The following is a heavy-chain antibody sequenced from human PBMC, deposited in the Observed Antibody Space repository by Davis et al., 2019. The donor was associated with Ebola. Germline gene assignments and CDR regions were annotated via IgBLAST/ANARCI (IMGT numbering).Heavy chain of an antibody. V-gene: IGHV1-2*02. CDR2: INPNSGGT. D-gene: IGHD2-2*02. CDR1: GYIFAGYY. CDR3: ARRGDCGRTTCYMGLDAFDV. Sequence: ASVKVSCKASGYIFAGYYMHWVRQAPGQGLEWMGWINPNSGGTKFAQKFQGRVTMTRDTSINTAYMELNSLTSDDTAMYYCARRGDCGRTTCYMGLDAFDVWGQGTTVAVSS. J-gene: IGHJ3*01.